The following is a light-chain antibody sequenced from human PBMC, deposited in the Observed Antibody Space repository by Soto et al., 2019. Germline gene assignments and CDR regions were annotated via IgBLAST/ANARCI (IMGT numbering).Light chain of an antibody. J-gene: IGKJ1*01. V-gene: IGKV1-5*01. CDR1: QSIRSW. CDR2: DAS. CDR3: QQYNNWPRT. Sequence: DIQMTQSPSTLSASVGDRVTITCRASQSIRSWLAWYQQKPGKAPKLLIYDASSLQSGVPSRFSGSGSGTEFTLTISSLQSEDFAVYYCQQYNNWPRTFGQGTKVDIK.